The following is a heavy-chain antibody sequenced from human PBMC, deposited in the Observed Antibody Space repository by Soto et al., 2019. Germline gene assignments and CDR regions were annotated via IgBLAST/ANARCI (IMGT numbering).Heavy chain of an antibody. J-gene: IGHJ6*02. Sequence: LRLSCAASGFTFSSYWMHWVRQAPGKGLVWVSRINSDGSSTSYADSVKGRFTISRDNAKNTLYLQMNSLRAEDTAVYYCAREGSSWYGGYYYYGMDVWGQGTTVTVSS. CDR1: GFTFSSYW. CDR2: INSDGSST. CDR3: AREGSSWYGGYYYYGMDV. D-gene: IGHD6-13*01. V-gene: IGHV3-74*01.